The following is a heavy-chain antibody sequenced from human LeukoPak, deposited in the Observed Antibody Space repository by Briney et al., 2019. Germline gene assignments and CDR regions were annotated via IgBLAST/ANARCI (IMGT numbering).Heavy chain of an antibody. V-gene: IGHV1-24*01. Sequence: ASVKVSCKVSGYTLTELSMHWVRQAPGKGLEWMGGFDPEDGETIYAQKFQGRVTMTEDTSTDTAYMELSSLRSEDTAVYYCATAIDYYDSSGYNPFDYWGQGTLVTVSS. CDR3: ATAIDYYDSSGYNPFDY. J-gene: IGHJ4*02. CDR2: FDPEDGET. CDR1: GYTLTELS. D-gene: IGHD3-22*01.